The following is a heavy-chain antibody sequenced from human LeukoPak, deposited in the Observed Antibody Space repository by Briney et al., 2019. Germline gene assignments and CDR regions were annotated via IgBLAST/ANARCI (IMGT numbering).Heavy chain of an antibody. CDR3: ARGHNDYIWGSSRLYVRGYFDY. J-gene: IGHJ4*02. Sequence: GGSLRLSCAASGFTFSSYGMHWVRQAPGKGLEWVAVIWYGGSNKYYADSVKGRFTISRDNSKNTLYLQMNSLRAGDTAVYYCARGHNDYIWGSSRLYVRGYFDYWGLGTLVTVSS. V-gene: IGHV3-33*08. CDR1: GFTFSSYG. D-gene: IGHD3-16*02. CDR2: IWYGGSNK.